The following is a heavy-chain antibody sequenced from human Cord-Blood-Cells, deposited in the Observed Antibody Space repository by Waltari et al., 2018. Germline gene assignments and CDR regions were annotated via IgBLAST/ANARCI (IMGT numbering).Heavy chain of an antibody. V-gene: IGHV4-39*01. CDR2: IYYSGST. J-gene: IGHJ2*01. Sequence: QLQLQESGPGLVKPSETLYLTCTVSGGSIRSSSYYWGWFRQPPGKGLEWIGSIYYSGSTYYNPSLKSRVTISVDTSKNQFSLKLSSVTAADTAVYYCASSFGSGSYYWYFDLWGRGTLVTVSS. CDR3: ASSFGSGSYYWYFDL. CDR1: GGSIRSSSYY. D-gene: IGHD3-10*01.